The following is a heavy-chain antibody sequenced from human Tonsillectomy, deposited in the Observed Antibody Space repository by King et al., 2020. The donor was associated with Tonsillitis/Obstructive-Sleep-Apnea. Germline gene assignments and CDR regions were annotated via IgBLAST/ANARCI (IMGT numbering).Heavy chain of an antibody. D-gene: IGHD7-27*01. J-gene: IGHJ4*02. Sequence: QLQESGPGLVKPSETLSLTCTVSGGSISSSTYYWGWIRQPPGKGLEWIGSIYYSGHTYFNPTLKSRVTISVDTSKSQFSLKLSSVTAADTAVYYCARRVTGGPWIDYWGQGTLVTVSS. CDR2: IYYSGHT. V-gene: IGHV4-39*01. CDR3: ARRVTGGPWIDY. CDR1: GGSISSSTYY.